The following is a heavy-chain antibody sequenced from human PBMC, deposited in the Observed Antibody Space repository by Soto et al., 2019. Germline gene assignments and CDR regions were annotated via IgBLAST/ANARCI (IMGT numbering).Heavy chain of an antibody. CDR3: ARVRRDGYNYIFDY. Sequence: PSETLSLTCTVSGGSISSGGYYWSWIRQHPGKGLEWIGYIYYSGSTYYNPSLKSRVTISVDTSKNQFSLKLSSVTAADTAVYYCARVRRDGYNYIFDYGGQGTLVTVSS. CDR1: GGSISSGGYY. J-gene: IGHJ4*02. D-gene: IGHD5-12*01. CDR2: IYYSGST. V-gene: IGHV4-31*03.